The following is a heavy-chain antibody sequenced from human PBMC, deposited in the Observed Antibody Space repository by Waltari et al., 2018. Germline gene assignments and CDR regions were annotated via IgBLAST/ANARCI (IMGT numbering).Heavy chain of an antibody. CDR2: ISYGDTDT. V-gene: IGHV3-23*04. CDR3: GKDLPGSGWACDN. D-gene: IGHD6-19*01. J-gene: IGHJ4*01. CDR1: GFTFRNSA. Sequence: EVQLVESGGGLVQPGGSLRLSCEASGFTFRNSAMTWVRQAPGKGLEWVSSISYGDTDTHYADSVKGRFTISRDNSKSTLYLQMNSLRAEDTGLYFCGKDLPGSGWACDNWGHGALVTVSS.